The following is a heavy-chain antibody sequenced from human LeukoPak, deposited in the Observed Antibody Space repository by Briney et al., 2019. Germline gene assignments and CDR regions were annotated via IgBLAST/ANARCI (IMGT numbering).Heavy chain of an antibody. V-gene: IGHV3-7*01. CDR2: IKQDGSEK. CDR3: ARDRGSSGWYEFDS. CDR1: GFTSSSYW. Sequence: PGGSLRLSCAASGFTSSSYWMSWVRQAPGKGLEWVANIKQDGSEKYYVDSVKGRFTISRDNAKNSLYLQMNSLRAEDTAVYYCARDRGSSGWYEFDSWGQGTLVTVFS. J-gene: IGHJ4*02. D-gene: IGHD6-19*01.